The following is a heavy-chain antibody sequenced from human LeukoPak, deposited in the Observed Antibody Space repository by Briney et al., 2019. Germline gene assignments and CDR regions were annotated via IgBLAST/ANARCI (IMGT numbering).Heavy chain of an antibody. CDR1: GYTFTSYD. V-gene: IGHV1-8*03. CDR3: ARARPYYDFWSGYSP. CDR2: MTPNSGNT. Sequence: ASVEVSCKASGYTFTSYDINWVRQATGQGLEWMGWMTPNSGNTGYAQKFQGRVTITRNTSISTAYMELSSLRSEDTAVYYCARARPYYDFWSGYSPWGQGTLVTVS. D-gene: IGHD3-3*01. J-gene: IGHJ5*02.